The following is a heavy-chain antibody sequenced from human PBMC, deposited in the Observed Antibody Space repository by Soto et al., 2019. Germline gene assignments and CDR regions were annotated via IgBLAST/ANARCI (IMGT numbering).Heavy chain of an antibody. CDR2: IKQSASET. Sequence: EVQLVESGGGLVQPGGSLRLSCAASGFTFSSYWMTWVRQAPGKGLEWVANIKQSASETYYVDSVKGRFTISRDDAKNSLYLQMNNLRADDTAVYYCARGYTIDSWGQGTLVTVSS. CDR3: ARGYTIDS. J-gene: IGHJ5*01. D-gene: IGHD5-18*01. CDR1: GFTFSSYW. V-gene: IGHV3-7*03.